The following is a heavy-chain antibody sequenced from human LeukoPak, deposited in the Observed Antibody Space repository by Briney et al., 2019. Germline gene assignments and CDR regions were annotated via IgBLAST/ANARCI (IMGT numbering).Heavy chain of an antibody. Sequence: SETLSLTCTVSGGSISSSCYSWGWIRQPPGKGLEWIGSVSHSGSINYDPSLKNRVTISVDTSKNQFSLKLSSVTAADTAVYYCWAIVTTIKLDFWGQGTLVTVSS. J-gene: IGHJ4*02. CDR1: GGSISSSCYS. CDR3: WAIVTTIKLDF. V-gene: IGHV4-39*01. D-gene: IGHD5-12*01. CDR2: VSHSGSI.